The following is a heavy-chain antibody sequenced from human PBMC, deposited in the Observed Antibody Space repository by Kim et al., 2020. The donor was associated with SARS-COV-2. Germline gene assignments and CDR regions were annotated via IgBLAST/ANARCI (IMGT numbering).Heavy chain of an antibody. CDR1: GGSISSYY. V-gene: IGHV4-59*08. J-gene: IGHJ5*02. D-gene: IGHD3-10*01. CDR2: IYYSGST. Sequence: SETLSLTCTVSGGSISSYYWSWIRQPPGKGLEWIGYIYYSGSTNYNPSLKSRVTISVDTSKNQFSLKLSSVTAAATAVYYCARHERPIAWFGELMGWFDPWGQGTLVTVSS. CDR3: ARHERPIAWFGELMGWFDP.